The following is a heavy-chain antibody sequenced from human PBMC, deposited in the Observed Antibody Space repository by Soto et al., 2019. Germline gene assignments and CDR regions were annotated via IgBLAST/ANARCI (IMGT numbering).Heavy chain of an antibody. V-gene: IGHV4-39*01. CDR2: IYYSGST. D-gene: IGHD6-19*01. Sequence: PSETLSLTCTVSGGSISSSSYYWGWIRQPPGKGLEWIGSIYYSGSTYYNPSLKSRVTISVDTSKNQFSLKLSSVTAADTAVYYCARQDGGWDYYYYYGMDVWGQGTTVTVSS. CDR1: GGSISSSSYY. CDR3: ARQDGGWDYYYYYGMDV. J-gene: IGHJ6*02.